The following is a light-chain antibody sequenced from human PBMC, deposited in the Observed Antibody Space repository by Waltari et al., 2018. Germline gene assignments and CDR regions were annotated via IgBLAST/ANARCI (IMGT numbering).Light chain of an antibody. CDR1: SSNIGHNY. CDR3: AAWDDSLSGVV. V-gene: IGLV1-47*01. J-gene: IGLJ2*01. Sequence: QSVLTQPPSASGTPGQRATIPCSGSSSNIGHNYVNLYHQVPVTAPKLLIYRNNQRPSGVPDRGSGSKSGTSASLAISGLRSEDEGDYYCAAWDDSLSGVVFGGGTKLTVL. CDR2: RNN.